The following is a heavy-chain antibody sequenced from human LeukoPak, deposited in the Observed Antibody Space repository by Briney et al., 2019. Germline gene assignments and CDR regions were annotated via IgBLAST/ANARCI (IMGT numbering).Heavy chain of an antibody. Sequence: KPSETLSLTCAVYGGSFSGYYWSWIRQPPGKGLEWIGEINHSGSTNYNPSLKSRVTISVDTSKNQFSLKLSSVTAADTAVYYCARGRTQWLGHVGGFGYWGQGTLVTVSS. J-gene: IGHJ4*02. CDR3: ARGRTQWLGHVGGFGY. V-gene: IGHV4-34*01. CDR1: GGSFSGYY. D-gene: IGHD6-19*01. CDR2: INHSGST.